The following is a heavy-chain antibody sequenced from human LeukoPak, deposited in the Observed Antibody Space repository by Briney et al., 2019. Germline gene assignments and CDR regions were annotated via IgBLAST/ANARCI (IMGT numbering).Heavy chain of an antibody. CDR1: GFTFSSSW. CDR3: ARIYGSGWSPFDY. Sequence: GGSLRLSCAASGFTFSSSWMSWVRQAPGKGLEWVANIKQDGGEKYYVGSVKGRFTISRDNAQNSLYLEMNSLSAEDTAVYYCARIYGSGWSPFDYWGQGTPVIVSS. CDR2: IKQDGGEK. D-gene: IGHD6-19*01. V-gene: IGHV3-7*04. J-gene: IGHJ4*02.